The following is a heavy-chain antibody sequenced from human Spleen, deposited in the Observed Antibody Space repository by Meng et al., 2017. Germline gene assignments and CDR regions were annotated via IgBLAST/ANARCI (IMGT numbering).Heavy chain of an antibody. CDR1: GYNFPDYY. CDR2: IDPKTGDT. Sequence: QVQLVQSGAGVKKPGASVQVSCKPSGYNFPDYYIHWVRRAPGQGLEWMGRIDPKTGDTHYALKFQGRVTMTGDTSISTAYMELSGLRSDDTAMYYCARDEDISAAGKLFGDYWGHGTLVTVSS. D-gene: IGHD6-13*01. CDR3: ARDEDISAAGKLFGDY. J-gene: IGHJ4*01. V-gene: IGHV1-2*06.